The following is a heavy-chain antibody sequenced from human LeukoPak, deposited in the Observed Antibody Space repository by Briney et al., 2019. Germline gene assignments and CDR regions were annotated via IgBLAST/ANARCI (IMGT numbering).Heavy chain of an antibody. CDR2: IYYSGTT. CDR3: ARGGGLDRGDY. CDR1: GGSMSRYY. D-gene: IGHD3/OR15-3a*01. J-gene: IGHJ4*02. V-gene: IGHV4-59*01. Sequence: PSETLSLTCTVSGGSMSRYYWSWVRQPPGKGLEWIGYIYYSGTTNYNPSLKSRVTMSVAPSQNQFSLRLSSVTAADTAVYYCARGGGLDRGDYWGQGTLVTVSS.